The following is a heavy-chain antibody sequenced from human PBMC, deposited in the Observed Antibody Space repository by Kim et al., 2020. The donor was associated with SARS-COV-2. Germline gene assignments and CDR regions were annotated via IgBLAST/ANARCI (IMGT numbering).Heavy chain of an antibody. CDR2: IYYSGST. Sequence: SETLSLTCTVSGGSISSYYWSWIRQPPGKGLEWIGYIYYSGSTNYNPSLKSRVTISVDTSKNQFSLKLSSVTAADTAVYYCARDSSGWYDYWGQGTLVTVSS. V-gene: IGHV4-59*13. D-gene: IGHD6-19*01. J-gene: IGHJ4*02. CDR3: ARDSSGWYDY. CDR1: GGSISSYY.